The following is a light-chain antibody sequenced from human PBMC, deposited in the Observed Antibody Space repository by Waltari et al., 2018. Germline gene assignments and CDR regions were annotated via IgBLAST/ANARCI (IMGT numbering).Light chain of an antibody. CDR1: QSVFYSSNNKNY. CDR2: WAS. CDR3: QQYYSPPLT. J-gene: IGKJ1*01. Sequence: DIVMTQSPDSLAVSLGERATINCKSSQSVFYSSNNKNYLVWYQQKPGQTPKLLIYWASTREPGVPARFSGNGSVPNFTLTITSLRAEDVALYYCQQYYSPPLTFGQGTKVEIK. V-gene: IGKV4-1*01.